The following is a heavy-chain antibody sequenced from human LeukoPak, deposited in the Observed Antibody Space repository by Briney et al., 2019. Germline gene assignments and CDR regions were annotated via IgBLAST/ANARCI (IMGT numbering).Heavy chain of an antibody. Sequence: SETLSLTCTVSGGSISSSYYYWGWVRQPPGKGLEWIGSMYHSGTTYYNPSLKTRLTISVDTSKNQFSLNLSAVAAADTALYFCARHRGRNGGYVFDYWGQGTLVTVSS. J-gene: IGHJ4*02. CDR1: GGSISSSYYY. CDR2: MYHSGTT. D-gene: IGHD2-8*01. V-gene: IGHV4-39*01. CDR3: ARHRGRNGGYVFDY.